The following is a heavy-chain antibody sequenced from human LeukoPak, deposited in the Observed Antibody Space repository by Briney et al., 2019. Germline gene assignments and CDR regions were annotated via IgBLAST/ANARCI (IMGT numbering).Heavy chain of an antibody. D-gene: IGHD3-10*01. V-gene: IGHV3-23*01. CDR1: GFTFSSYA. J-gene: IGHJ4*02. CDR3: AKAGRLWFGESPFDY. CDR2: ISGSGGST. Sequence: PGGSLRLSCAASGFTFSSYAMSWVRQAPGKGLEWVSAISGSGGSTYYADSVKGRFTISRDNSKNTLYLQMNSLRAEDTAVNYCAKAGRLWFGESPFDYWGQGTLVTVSS.